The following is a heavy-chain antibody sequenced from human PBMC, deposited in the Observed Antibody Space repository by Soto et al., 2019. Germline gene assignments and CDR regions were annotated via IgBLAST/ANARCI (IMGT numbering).Heavy chain of an antibody. J-gene: IGHJ4*01. CDR3: AKDQDYGGNSDRPY. CDR1: GFTFSSYG. V-gene: IGHV3-30*18. CDR2: ISYDGSNK. D-gene: IGHD4-17*01. Sequence: QVQLVESGGGVVQPGRSLRLSCAASGFTFSSYGMHWVRQAPGKGLEWVAVISYDGSNKYYADSVKGRFTISRDNSKNTLYPQVNSLTAEDTAVYYCAKDQDYGGNSDRPYCAHGTLVTVSS.